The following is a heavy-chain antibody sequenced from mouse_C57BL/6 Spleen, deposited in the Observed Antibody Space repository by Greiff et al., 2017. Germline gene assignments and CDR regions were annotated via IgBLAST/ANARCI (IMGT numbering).Heavy chain of an antibody. CDR1: GFTFTDYY. CDR3: ARSPYGSSFYYAMDY. Sequence: VKLVESGGGLVQPGGSLSLSCAASGFTFTDYYMSWVRQPPGKALEWLGFIRNKANGYTTEYSASVKGRFTISRDNSQSILYLQMNALRAEDSATYYCARSPYGSSFYYAMDYWGQGTSVTVSS. D-gene: IGHD1-1*01. J-gene: IGHJ4*01. V-gene: IGHV7-3*01. CDR2: IRNKANGYTT.